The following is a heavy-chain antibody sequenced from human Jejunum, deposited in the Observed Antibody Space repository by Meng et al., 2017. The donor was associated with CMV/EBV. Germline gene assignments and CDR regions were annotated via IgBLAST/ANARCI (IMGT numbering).Heavy chain of an antibody. CDR2: IYYSGST. Sequence: TLSLTGTVSGASISSYDWSWIRQTPGKGLEWIGYIYYSGSTNYNPSLKSRDTISAEMSKNQFSLKLRSVTAADTAVYYCAKVDGPWGQGTQVTVSS. CDR3: AKVDGP. CDR1: GASISSYD. D-gene: IGHD2-2*03. V-gene: IGHV4-59*01. J-gene: IGHJ5*02.